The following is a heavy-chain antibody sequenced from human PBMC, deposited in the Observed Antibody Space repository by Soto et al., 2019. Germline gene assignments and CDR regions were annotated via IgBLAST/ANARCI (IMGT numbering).Heavy chain of an antibody. CDR1: GFSFSTFS. J-gene: IGHJ6*02. CDR3: ATYCSGGSCSWVV. CDR2: ISSSGSCI. V-gene: IGHV3-21*05. Sequence: GSLGRSFAASGFSFSTFSMNGVRQAPGKGLEWVSYISSSGSCINYAGSVEGRFTISRDNDKSSLYLHMSSLREEATAVYYCATYCSGGSCSWVVWGQGTTVTVSS. D-gene: IGHD2-15*01.